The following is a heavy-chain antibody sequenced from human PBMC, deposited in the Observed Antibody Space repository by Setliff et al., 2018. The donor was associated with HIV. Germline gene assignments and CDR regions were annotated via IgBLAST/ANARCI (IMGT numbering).Heavy chain of an antibody. V-gene: IGHV3-72*01. CDR2: SRNKANSYST. Sequence: GGSLRLSCAASGFIFSDRYMDWVRQAPGKGLEWIGRSRNKANSYSTEYAASVKGRFTISRDDSKNTLYLQMNSLKTEDTAVYYCTTQHDYGDQRRYYYYGMDVWGQGTTVTVSS. CDR3: TTQHDYGDQRRYYYYGMDV. J-gene: IGHJ6*02. D-gene: IGHD4-17*01. CDR1: GFIFSDRY.